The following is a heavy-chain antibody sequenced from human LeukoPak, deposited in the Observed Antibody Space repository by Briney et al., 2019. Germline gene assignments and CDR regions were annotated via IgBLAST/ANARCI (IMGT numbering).Heavy chain of an antibody. Sequence: NPSETLSLTCTVSGGSISDYYWNWIRQPAGKGLEWIGRIYASGSTNYNPSLRSRVTISVDKSKNQFSLKLTSATAADTVVYYCARSYLGGTYYDWFDPWGQGTLVTVSS. CDR1: GGSISDYY. V-gene: IGHV4-4*07. J-gene: IGHJ5*02. CDR3: ARSYLGGTYYDWFDP. D-gene: IGHD1-26*01. CDR2: IYASGST.